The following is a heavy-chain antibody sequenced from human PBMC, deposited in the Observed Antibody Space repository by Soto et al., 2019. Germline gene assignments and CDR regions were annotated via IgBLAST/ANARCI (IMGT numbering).Heavy chain of an antibody. Sequence: LRLSCVASGLPVAGSYMAWVRQAPGKGLEWASVIYNDGTTYYSQSVEGRFTISRDTSKNTLYLQMDRLRDEDTAVYYCVRPLPSGQTHARDVWGQGTTVTVSS. CDR2: IYNDGTT. D-gene: IGHD3-10*01. CDR3: VRPLPSGQTHARDV. J-gene: IGHJ6*02. CDR1: GLPVAGSY. V-gene: IGHV3-53*01.